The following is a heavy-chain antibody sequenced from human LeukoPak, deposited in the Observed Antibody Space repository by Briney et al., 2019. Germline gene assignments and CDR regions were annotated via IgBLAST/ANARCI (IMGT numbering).Heavy chain of an antibody. V-gene: IGHV4-39*01. D-gene: IGHD5-18*01. Sequence: SETLSLTCTVSGGSLRSSSYYWGWIGQPPGKGLEWIGSIYYSGSTYYNPSLKSRVTISVDTSKNQFSLKLSSVTAADTAVYYCARLRVDTAMVLDYWGQGTLVTVSS. CDR3: ARLRVDTAMVLDY. CDR1: GGSLRSSSYY. J-gene: IGHJ4*02. CDR2: IYYSGST.